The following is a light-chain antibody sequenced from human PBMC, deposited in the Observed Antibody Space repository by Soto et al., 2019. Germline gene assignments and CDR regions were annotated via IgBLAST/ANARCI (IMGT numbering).Light chain of an antibody. J-gene: IGKJ4*01. CDR3: IQGDSFPLT. V-gene: IGKV1-12*01. CDR2: SAT. Sequence: DIQMTQSPSSVSASVGDSVTITCRASQDISSCLAWFQQQPGEAPRLLIYSATTLHSGVPSRLSGSGSGTDFTLTLTSLQPEDFATYYCIQGDSFPLTFGGGTEVEIK. CDR1: QDISSC.